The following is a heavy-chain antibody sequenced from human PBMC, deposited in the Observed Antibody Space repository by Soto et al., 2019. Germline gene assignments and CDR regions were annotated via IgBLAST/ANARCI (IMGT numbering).Heavy chain of an antibody. Sequence: QVQLQESGPGLVKPSGTLSLTCAVSGGSISTTYWWSWVRQSPGKGLEWIGEIHHVTGTNYNPSLKSRVTLSLDKSTNQLFLRLTSVTGADTAGYYCARNDADDLDVLGQGTTVTVSS. CDR1: GGSISTTYW. D-gene: IGHD1-1*01. J-gene: IGHJ6*02. CDR2: IHHVTGT. CDR3: ARNDADDLDV. V-gene: IGHV4-4*02.